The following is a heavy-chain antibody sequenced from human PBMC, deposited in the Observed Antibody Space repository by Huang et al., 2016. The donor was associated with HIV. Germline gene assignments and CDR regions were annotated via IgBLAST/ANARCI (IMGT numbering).Heavy chain of an antibody. Sequence: QVQLVQSGSELRKPGASVKVSCQASGYTFTRYAMNWVRQAHGQGLEWMGWITTNPGNPTYAQAFTGRFVLSLDTSVSTAYLQISSLEAEDTAVYYCARDYYDSRGYDIHAVVDYWGQGTLVTVSS. CDR3: ARDYYDSRGYDIHAVVDY. J-gene: IGHJ4*02. CDR2: ITTNPGNP. D-gene: IGHD3-22*01. CDR1: GYTFTRYA. V-gene: IGHV7-4-1*02.